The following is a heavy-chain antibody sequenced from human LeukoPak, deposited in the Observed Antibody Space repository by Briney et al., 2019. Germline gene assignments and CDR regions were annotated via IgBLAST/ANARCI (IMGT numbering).Heavy chain of an antibody. D-gene: IGHD2-21*01. CDR1: GFTFSSYA. J-gene: IGHJ3*02. CDR3: AKDLRSIEQAFDI. Sequence: HPGGSLRLSCAASGFTFSSYAMSWVRQAPGKGLEWVSAISGSGGSTYYADSVKGRFTISRDNSKNTLYLQMNSLRAEDTAVYYCAKDLRSIEQAFDIWGQGTMVTVSS. CDR2: ISGSGGST. V-gene: IGHV3-23*01.